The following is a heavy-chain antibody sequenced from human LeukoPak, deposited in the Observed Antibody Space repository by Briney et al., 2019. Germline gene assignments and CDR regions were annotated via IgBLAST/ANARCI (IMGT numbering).Heavy chain of an antibody. V-gene: IGHV1-2*02. J-gene: IGHJ5*02. CDR3: ARNAYCDSTNCYARFDP. CDR2: IVPHSGGT. D-gene: IGHD2-2*01. Sequence: GASVKVSCKASGYTFTDYYIHWVRQAPGQGVEWMGWIVPHSGGTNYAQNYQGRITMTRDTSISTAYMELSSLRSDDTAVYYCARNAYCDSTNCYARFDPWGQGTLVTVSS. CDR1: GYTFTDYY.